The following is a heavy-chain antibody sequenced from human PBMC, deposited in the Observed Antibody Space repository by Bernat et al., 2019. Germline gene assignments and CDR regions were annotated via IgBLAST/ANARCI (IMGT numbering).Heavy chain of an antibody. J-gene: IGHJ4*02. CDR2: ISSDGSNE. D-gene: IGHD5-18*01. V-gene: IGHV3-30*01. CDR3: ARDRGYTYGHNFDY. CDR1: GFTFSRHT. Sequence: QVQLVESGGGVVQPGRSLRLSCAASGFTFSRHTIHWVRQAPGKGLEWVALISSDGSNEYYADSVKGRFTVSRDNSKNTLYLQMNSLRAEDTAVYYCARDRGYTYGHNFDYWGQGTLVSVSS.